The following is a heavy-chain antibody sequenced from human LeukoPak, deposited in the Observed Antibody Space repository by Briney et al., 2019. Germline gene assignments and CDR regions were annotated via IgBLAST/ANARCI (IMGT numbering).Heavy chain of an antibody. V-gene: IGHV1-46*01. D-gene: IGHD3-10*01. Sequence: ASVKVSCKASGYTFTSYGISWVRQAPGQGLEWMGIINPSGGTTRYAQKFQGRVTMTRDTSTSTVYMELTSLRSEDTAVYYCASGAEAGSGWGQGTLVTVSS. J-gene: IGHJ4*02. CDR3: ASGAEAGSG. CDR1: GYTFTSYG. CDR2: INPSGGTT.